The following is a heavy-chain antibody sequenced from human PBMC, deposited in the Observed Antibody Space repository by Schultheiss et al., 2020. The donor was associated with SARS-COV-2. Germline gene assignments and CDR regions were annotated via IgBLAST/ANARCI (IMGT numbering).Heavy chain of an antibody. CDR1: GGSISSSNW. CDR2: IYYSGST. D-gene: IGHD4-17*01. J-gene: IGHJ4*02. CDR3: ARDLPDDYGDYIDYFDY. V-gene: IGHV4-4*02. Sequence: SETLSLTCAVSGGSISSSNWWSWVRQPPGKGLEWIGSIYYSGSTYYNPSLKSRVTMSVDTSKNQFSLKLSSVTAADTAVYYCARDLPDDYGDYIDYFDYWGQGTLVTVSS.